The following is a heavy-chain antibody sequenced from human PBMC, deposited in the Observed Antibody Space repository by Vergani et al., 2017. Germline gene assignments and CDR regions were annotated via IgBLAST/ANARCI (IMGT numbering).Heavy chain of an antibody. V-gene: IGHV1-69*01. CDR3: ARVSRDGYNSDYYGMDV. CDR2: NIPIFGTA. J-gene: IGHJ6*02. CDR1: GGTFSSYA. Sequence: QVQLVQSGAEVKKPGSSVKVSCKASGGTFSSYAISWVRQAPGQGLELMGGNIPIFGTANYAQKFQGRVTITADESTSTAYMELSSLRSEDTAVYYCARVSRDGYNSDYYGMDVWGQGTTVTVSS. D-gene: IGHD5-24*01.